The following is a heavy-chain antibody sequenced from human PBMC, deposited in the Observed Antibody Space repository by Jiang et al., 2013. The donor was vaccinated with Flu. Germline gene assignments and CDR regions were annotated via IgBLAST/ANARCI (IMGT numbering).Heavy chain of an antibody. Sequence: TCTVSGGSISSYYWSWIRQPPGKGLEWIGYIYYSGSTNYNPSLKSRVTISVDTSKNQFSLKLSSVTAADTAVYYCARCPKWVWFDPWGQGTLVTVSS. CDR1: GGSISSYY. J-gene: IGHJ5*02. V-gene: IGHV4-59*01. CDR2: IYYSGST. CDR3: ARCPKWVWFDP. D-gene: IGHD1-26*01.